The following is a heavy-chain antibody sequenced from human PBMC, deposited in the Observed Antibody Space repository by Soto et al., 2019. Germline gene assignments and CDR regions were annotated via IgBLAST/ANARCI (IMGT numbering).Heavy chain of an antibody. J-gene: IGHJ5*02. CDR1: GFPFSDLY. V-gene: IGHV3-72*01. Sequence: EVQVVESGGGLVQPGGSLRLSCAASGFPFSDLYIDWVRQAPGKGLEWVARIRNKANYYTTDYAASVKGRFTISRDDSKNSVYLQMQSLKTEDTAVYYCIIVGGARTWCQGPLVSVSS. CDR3: IIVGGART. CDR2: IRNKANYYTT. D-gene: IGHD1-26*01.